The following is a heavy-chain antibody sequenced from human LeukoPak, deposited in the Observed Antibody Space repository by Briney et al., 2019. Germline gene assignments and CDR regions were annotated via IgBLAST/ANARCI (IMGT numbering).Heavy chain of an antibody. J-gene: IGHJ3*02. Sequence: GESLKISCKGSGYSFTSYWIGWVRQMPGNGLEWMGIIYPGDSDTRYSPSFQGQVTISADKSISTAYLQWSSLKASDTAMYYCARRITMIVVVTPYDAFDIWGQGTMVTVSS. D-gene: IGHD3-22*01. CDR3: ARRITMIVVVTPYDAFDI. V-gene: IGHV5-51*01. CDR1: GYSFTSYW. CDR2: IYPGDSDT.